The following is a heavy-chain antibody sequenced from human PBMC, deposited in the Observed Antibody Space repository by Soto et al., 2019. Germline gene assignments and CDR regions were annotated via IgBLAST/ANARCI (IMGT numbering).Heavy chain of an antibody. D-gene: IGHD2-8*02. CDR2: IYSGGST. J-gene: IGHJ2*01. Sequence: EVQLVESGGGLIQPGGSLRLSCAASGFTVSSNYMSWVRQAPGKGLEWVSVIYSGGSTYYADSVKGRFTISRDNSKNTRYLQMNSLRAEDTAVYYCARDGPTVVSPNWYFDLWGRGTLVTVSS. V-gene: IGHV3-53*01. CDR1: GFTVSSNY. CDR3: ARDGPTVVSPNWYFDL.